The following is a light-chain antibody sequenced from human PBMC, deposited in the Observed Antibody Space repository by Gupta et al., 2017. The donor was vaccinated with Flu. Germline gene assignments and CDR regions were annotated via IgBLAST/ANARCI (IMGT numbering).Light chain of an antibody. CDR1: SLRTYY. Sequence: SSELTQAPAVSVAWPPTVRITCQGYSLRTYYATWYQQKPGQAPVVVVFGKNNRPSGIPDRFSGSNSGNTASLTITGAQAEDGADYYCNSRDSSGNRWVFGGGTRLTVL. CDR2: GKN. J-gene: IGLJ3*02. V-gene: IGLV3-19*01. CDR3: NSRDSSGNRWV.